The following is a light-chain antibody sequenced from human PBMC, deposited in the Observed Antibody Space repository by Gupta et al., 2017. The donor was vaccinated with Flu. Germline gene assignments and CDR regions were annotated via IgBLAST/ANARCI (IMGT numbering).Light chain of an antibody. CDR3: QRYGTSPPLT. Sequence: LTQSPDTLSLSPGERATLSCRASQYVSNSYLAWYQHKPGQAPRLLIYGASSRATGIPDRFSGSGSGTDFTLTISRLEPEDFAVYYCQRYGTSPPLTFGGGTKVEIK. J-gene: IGKJ4*01. CDR1: QYVSNSY. CDR2: GAS. V-gene: IGKV3-20*01.